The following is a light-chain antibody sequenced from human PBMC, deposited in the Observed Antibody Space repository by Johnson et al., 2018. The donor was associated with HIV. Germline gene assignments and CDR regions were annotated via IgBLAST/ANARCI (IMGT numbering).Light chain of an antibody. V-gene: IGLV1-51*01. Sequence: QSVLTQPPSVSAAPGQKVTISCSGSSSNIGNNYVSWYQQLPGTAPKLLIYDNNERPSGIPDRFSGSKSGTSATLGITGLQTGDEAEYYCGTWDNGLITYGIGTGTKVTVL. CDR2: DNN. CDR3: GTWDNGLITYG. CDR1: SSNIGNNY. J-gene: IGLJ1*01.